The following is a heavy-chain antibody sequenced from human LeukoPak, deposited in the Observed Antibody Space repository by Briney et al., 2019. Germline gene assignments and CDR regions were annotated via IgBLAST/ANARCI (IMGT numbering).Heavy chain of an antibody. V-gene: IGHV1-46*01. J-gene: IGHJ6*02. CDR2: INPSGGST. Sequence: ASVKVSCKASGYTFTSYYMHWVRQAPGQGLEWMGIINPSGGSTSYAQKFQGRVTMTRDTSTSTVYMELSSLRAEDTAVYYCVKDQSGGPFYYYYGMDVWGQGTTVTVSS. CDR3: VKDQSGGPFYYYYGMDV. D-gene: IGHD1-14*01. CDR1: GYTFTSYY.